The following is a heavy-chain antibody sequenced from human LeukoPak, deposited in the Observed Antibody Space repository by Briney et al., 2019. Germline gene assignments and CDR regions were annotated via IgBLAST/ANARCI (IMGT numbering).Heavy chain of an antibody. Sequence: GGSLRLSCAASGFAFSSYWMAWVRQAPGKGLEWVANIKQDGSEKSYVDSVTRRFTISRDNSKNSLYLQMNSLRTEDTALYYCAKGGLGSSWYFPYYFDYWGQGTLVTVSS. CDR1: GFAFSSYW. J-gene: IGHJ4*02. D-gene: IGHD6-13*01. CDR2: IKQDGSEK. V-gene: IGHV3-7*05. CDR3: AKGGLGSSWYFPYYFDY.